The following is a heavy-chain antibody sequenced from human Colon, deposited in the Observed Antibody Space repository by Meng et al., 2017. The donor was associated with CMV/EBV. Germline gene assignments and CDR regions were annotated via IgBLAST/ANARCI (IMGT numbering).Heavy chain of an antibody. Sequence: CAAPGDSIARSSTWWTRVRQPPGKGLGWIGEVSHSGSAKYIPSLKSRVAISIDVTKNHFSLKLTSVTAADTGVYFCARSPGWWSLDYWGQGALVTVSS. CDR3: ARSPGWWSLDY. CDR1: GDSIARSSTW. CDR2: VSHSGSA. V-gene: IGHV4-4*01. D-gene: IGHD2-15*01. J-gene: IGHJ4*02.